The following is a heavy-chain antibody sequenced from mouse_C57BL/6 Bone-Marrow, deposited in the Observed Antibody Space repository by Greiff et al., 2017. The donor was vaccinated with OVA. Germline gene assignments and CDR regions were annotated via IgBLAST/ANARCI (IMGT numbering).Heavy chain of an antibody. D-gene: IGHD2-13*01. Sequence: EVKLVESGPGLVKPSQSLSLTCSVTGYSITSGYYWNWIRQFPGNKLEWMGYISYDGSNNYNPSLKNRISITRDTSKNQFFLKLNSVTTEDTATYYCAREIWDYSFAYWGQGTLVTVSA. J-gene: IGHJ3*01. CDR3: AREIWDYSFAY. CDR2: ISYDGSN. CDR1: GYSITSGYY. V-gene: IGHV3-6*01.